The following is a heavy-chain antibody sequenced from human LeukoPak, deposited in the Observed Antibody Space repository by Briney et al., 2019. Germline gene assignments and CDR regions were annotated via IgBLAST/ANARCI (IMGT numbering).Heavy chain of an antibody. Sequence: GASVKVSCKASGYTFTGYYMHWVRQAPGQGLEWMGWINPNSGGTNYAQKFQGRVTMTRDTSISTAYMELSRLRSDDTAVYYCARDPLYLWFGELLPKFAYYYYYMDVWGKGTTVTVSS. J-gene: IGHJ6*03. CDR2: INPNSGGT. CDR1: GYTFTGYY. D-gene: IGHD3-10*01. CDR3: ARDPLYLWFGELLPKFAYYYYYMDV. V-gene: IGHV1-2*02.